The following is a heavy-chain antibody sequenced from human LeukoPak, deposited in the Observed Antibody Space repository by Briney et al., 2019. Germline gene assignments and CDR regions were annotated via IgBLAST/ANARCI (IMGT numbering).Heavy chain of an antibody. Sequence: GGSLRLSCAASGFTFSNYWMHWVHQAPGKGLEWVANLNPDGSERKYVDSVKGRFTISRDNAKNSVYLQMSSLRAEDTAVFYCARDSGSCRGCAFDVWGHGTMVTVSS. D-gene: IGHD6-13*01. CDR1: GFTFSNYW. CDR3: ARDSGSCRGCAFDV. V-gene: IGHV3-7*01. J-gene: IGHJ3*01. CDR2: LNPDGSER.